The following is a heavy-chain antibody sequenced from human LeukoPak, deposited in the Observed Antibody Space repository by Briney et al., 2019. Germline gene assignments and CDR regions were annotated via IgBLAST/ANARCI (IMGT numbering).Heavy chain of an antibody. V-gene: IGHV4-59*01. CDR2: IYYSGGT. CDR1: GASITTSY. Sequence: SETLSLTCTVSGASITTSYWSWIRPPPGKGLEWIGYIYYSGGTNYNPSLKSRVTISVDTSKNQFSLKLSSVTAADTAVYFCARGPVTTGYFAYWGQGTLVTVSS. CDR3: ARGPVTTGYFAY. J-gene: IGHJ4*02. D-gene: IGHD4-17*01.